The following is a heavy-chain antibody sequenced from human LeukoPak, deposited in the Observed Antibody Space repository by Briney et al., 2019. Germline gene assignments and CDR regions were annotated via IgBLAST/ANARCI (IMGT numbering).Heavy chain of an antibody. CDR2: IYHSGST. V-gene: IGHV4-4*02. CDR1: GGSISSNNW. D-gene: IGHD2-15*01. CDR3: ASRLDESLVVVAATRDY. J-gene: IGHJ4*02. Sequence: TSGTLSLTCAVSGGSISSNNWWSWVRQPPGKGLEWIGEIYHSGSTNYNPSLKSRVTISVDKSKNQFSLKLSSVTAADTAVYYCASRLDESLVVVAATRDYWGQGTLVTVSS.